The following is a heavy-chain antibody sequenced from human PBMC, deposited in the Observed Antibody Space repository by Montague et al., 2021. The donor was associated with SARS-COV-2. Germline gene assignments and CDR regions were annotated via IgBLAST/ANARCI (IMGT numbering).Heavy chain of an antibody. CDR2: IYYSGST. V-gene: IGHV4-39*07. CDR1: GGSISSSSYY. CDR3: AGSNWSSGSYYQLDY. J-gene: IGHJ4*02. Sequence: SETLSLTCTVSGGSISSSSYYWGWIRQPPGKGLEWIGSIYYSGSTYYNPSLKSRVTISVDTSKNQFSLKLSSVTAADTAVYYCAGSNWSSGSYYQLDYWGQGTLVTVSS. D-gene: IGHD3-10*01.